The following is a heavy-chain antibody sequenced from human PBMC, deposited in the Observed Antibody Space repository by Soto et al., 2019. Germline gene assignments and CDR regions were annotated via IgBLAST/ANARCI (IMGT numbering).Heavy chain of an antibody. CDR2: IYWHDDK. Sequence: GPTLVNPTQTPTLTCTFSGFSLSTTGVGVSWIRQPPGKALEWLALIYWHDDKRYSPSLKSRLTITKDTSKNQVVLTMTNVDPVDTATYYCAHRGGATVGLYYFDYWGQGALVTVSS. CDR1: GFSLSTTGVG. V-gene: IGHV2-5*01. J-gene: IGHJ4*02. D-gene: IGHD3-16*01. CDR3: AHRGGATVGLYYFDY.